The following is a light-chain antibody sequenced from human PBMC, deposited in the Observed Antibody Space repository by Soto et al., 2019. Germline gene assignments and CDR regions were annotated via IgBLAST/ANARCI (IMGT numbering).Light chain of an antibody. V-gene: IGKV3-15*01. CDR2: ATS. CDR1: QSVSSN. CDR3: QHYNNWPLT. J-gene: IGKJ4*01. Sequence: ENVLTQSPATLSLSPGERATLSCRASQSVSSNLAWYQQRPGQAPRLLIYATSTRATGIPARFSGSGSGTEFTLTISSLQSEDFAVYYCQHYNNWPLTFGGGTKVDIK.